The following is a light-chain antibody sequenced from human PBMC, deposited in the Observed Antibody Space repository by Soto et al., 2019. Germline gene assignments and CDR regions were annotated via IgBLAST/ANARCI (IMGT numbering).Light chain of an antibody. CDR3: QQGYGNPLLT. J-gene: IGKJ4*01. CDR2: AAS. Sequence: DIQMTQSPSSLSAAVGDRVTITCRASQSIGSYLNWYQQKPGKAPRLLIDAASTLQSGVPSRFSGSGSGTGVTLTISSLQTEDFATYYCQQGYGNPLLTFGGGTKVEIK. CDR1: QSIGSY. V-gene: IGKV1-39*01.